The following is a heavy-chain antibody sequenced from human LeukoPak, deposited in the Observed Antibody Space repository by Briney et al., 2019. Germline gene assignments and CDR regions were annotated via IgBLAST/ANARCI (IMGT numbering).Heavy chain of an antibody. CDR3: ARGRNRFDP. J-gene: IGHJ5*02. CDR1: GGSFSGYY. V-gene: IGHV4-59*01. Sequence: SETLSLTCAVYGGSFSGYYWSWIRQPPGKGLEWIGYIYYSGSTNYNPSLKSRVTISVDTSKNQFSLKLSSVTAADTAVYYCARGRNRFDPWGQGTLVTVSS. CDR2: IYYSGST.